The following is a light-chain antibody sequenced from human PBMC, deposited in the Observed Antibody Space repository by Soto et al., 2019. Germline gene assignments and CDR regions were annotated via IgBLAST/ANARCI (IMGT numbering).Light chain of an antibody. J-gene: IGKJ1*01. CDR1: QSVAGQ. CDR2: DAS. CDR3: QQRSSWPT. Sequence: VLTQSPATLSSSPGERATLSCRASQSVAGQLAWYQQKPGQAPRLFIYDASKRAAGVPGRFSGSGSGTDYTLTISSLEPDDFAVYYCQQRSSWPTFGQGTKV. V-gene: IGKV3-11*01.